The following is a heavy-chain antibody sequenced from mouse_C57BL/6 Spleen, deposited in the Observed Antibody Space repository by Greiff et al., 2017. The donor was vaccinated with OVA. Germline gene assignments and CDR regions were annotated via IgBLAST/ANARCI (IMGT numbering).Heavy chain of an antibody. V-gene: IGHV5-17*01. CDR1: GFTFSDYG. CDR3: ARGRDFDY. Sequence: EVHLVESGGGLVKPGGSLKLSCAASGFTFSDYGMHWVRQAPEKGLEWVAYISSGSSIFYYADTVKGRFTISIDNAKNTLFLQMTSLRAEDTAMYYCARGRDFDYWGQGTTLTVSS. CDR2: ISSGSSIF. J-gene: IGHJ2*01.